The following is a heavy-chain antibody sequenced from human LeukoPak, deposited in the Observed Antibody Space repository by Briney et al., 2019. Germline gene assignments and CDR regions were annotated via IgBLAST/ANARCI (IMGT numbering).Heavy chain of an antibody. Sequence: GGSLRLSCAASGFTFDDYGMSWVRQAPGKGLEWVSVFYSGGNTYYADSVKGRFTISRDTSKNTPYLQMDSLRAEDTAVYYCARGGGAYCGDDCRRTSDYWGQGTLVAVSS. J-gene: IGHJ4*02. CDR1: GFTFDDYG. D-gene: IGHD2-21*02. V-gene: IGHV3-53*01. CDR3: ARGGGAYCGDDCRRTSDY. CDR2: FYSGGNT.